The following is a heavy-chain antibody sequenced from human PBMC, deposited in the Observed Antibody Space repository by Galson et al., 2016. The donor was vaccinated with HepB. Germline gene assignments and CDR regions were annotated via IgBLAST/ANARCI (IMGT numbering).Heavy chain of an antibody. CDR2: ITDSGGSA. Sequence: SLRLSCAASGFTFRTYAMTWVRQAPGEGLEWVSTITDSGGSADFGDSVKGRFTISRDNSRNTLYLQMNTLRADDTAVYFCAKPQGYCYGARCDYQYGLDVWGQGTTVTVSS. D-gene: IGHD2-15*01. CDR3: AKPQGYCYGARCDYQYGLDV. V-gene: IGHV3-23*01. J-gene: IGHJ6*02. CDR1: GFTFRTYA.